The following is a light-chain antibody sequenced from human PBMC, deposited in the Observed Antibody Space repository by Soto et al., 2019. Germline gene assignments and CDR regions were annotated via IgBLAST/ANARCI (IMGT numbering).Light chain of an antibody. CDR1: QNIITF. V-gene: IGKV1-39*01. Sequence: DIEMNQSPSSLSASKVERVTIAGRASQNIITFLNWYQQKPGQAPKFLIYAASSLQSGVPSRFSGRGSGTDFTLTITSLQPEDFATYFCQQGYDTPITFGQGTRLEI. J-gene: IGKJ5*01. CDR3: QQGYDTPIT. CDR2: AAS.